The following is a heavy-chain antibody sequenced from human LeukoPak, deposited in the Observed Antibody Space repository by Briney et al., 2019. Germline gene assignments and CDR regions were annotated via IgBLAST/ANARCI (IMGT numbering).Heavy chain of an antibody. CDR1: GFTFSSYG. D-gene: IGHD3-22*01. CDR3: AKTFYYDSSGNVEAFDI. Sequence: PGGSLRHSCAASGFTFSSYGMHWVRQAPGKGLEWVAFIRYDGSNKYYADSVKGRFTISRDNSKNTLYLQMNSLRAEDTAVYYCAKTFYYDSSGNVEAFDIWGQGTMVTVSS. J-gene: IGHJ3*02. CDR2: IRYDGSNK. V-gene: IGHV3-30*02.